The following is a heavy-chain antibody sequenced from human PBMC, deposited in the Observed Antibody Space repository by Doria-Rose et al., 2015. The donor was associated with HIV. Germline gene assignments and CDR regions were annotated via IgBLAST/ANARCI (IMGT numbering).Heavy chain of an antibody. D-gene: IGHD6-13*01. CDR3: ARIKSSRWYHKYYFDF. V-gene: IGHV2-26*01. Sequence: QITLKESGPVLVKPTETLTLTCTASGVSLSSPGMGVSWIRQPPGKAPEWLANIFSDDERSYKTSLKSRLTISRGTSKSQVVLTMTDMEPVDTATYYCARIKSSRWYHKYYFDFWGQGTLVIVSA. J-gene: IGHJ4*02. CDR1: GVSLSSPGMG. CDR2: IFSDDER.